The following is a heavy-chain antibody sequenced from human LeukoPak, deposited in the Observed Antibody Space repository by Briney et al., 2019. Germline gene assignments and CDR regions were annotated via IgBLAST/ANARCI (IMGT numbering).Heavy chain of an antibody. CDR1: GFTFNMHA. D-gene: IGHD2/OR15-2a*01. V-gene: IGHV3-30-3*01. CDR3: ATARHCTTATCASAAFDA. J-gene: IGHJ3*01. CDR2: ISNDGSDE. Sequence: GGSLRLSCAASGFTFNMHAMHWVRQAPGKGLEWVAGISNDGSDEYYADSVRGRFPVSRDNFKNTVYRQMNSLRPEDTAVYYCATARHCTTATCASAAFDAWGQGTMVTVSS.